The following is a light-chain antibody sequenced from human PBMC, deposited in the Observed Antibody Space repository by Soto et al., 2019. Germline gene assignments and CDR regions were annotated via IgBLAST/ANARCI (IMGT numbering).Light chain of an antibody. V-gene: IGKV3-11*01. Sequence: EIVLTQSPGTLSLSPGERATLSCRASQSVGSSLAWYQQKPGQAPRLLIYDASNRATGIPARFSGSGSGTDFTLSISSLEPEDFAIYYCQQRCSWSMDTFGQGTKLEIK. CDR2: DAS. CDR3: QQRCSWSMDT. J-gene: IGKJ2*01. CDR1: QSVGSS.